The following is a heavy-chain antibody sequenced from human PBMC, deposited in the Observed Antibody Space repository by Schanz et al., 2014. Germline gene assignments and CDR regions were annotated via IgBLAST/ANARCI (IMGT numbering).Heavy chain of an antibody. D-gene: IGHD3-9*01. V-gene: IGHV1-8*01. CDR2: MNPNSGTT. CDR1: GYTLTNFD. Sequence: QVQLVQSGSELKKPGASVKVSCKASGYTLTNFDINWVRQAPGQGLEWMGWMNPNSGTTGYAQKFQGRVTMTRNTSTSTAYMELRGLRSDDTAVYYCAFDRDDAYDIWGQGTTVTVSS. CDR3: AFDRDDAYDI. J-gene: IGHJ3*02.